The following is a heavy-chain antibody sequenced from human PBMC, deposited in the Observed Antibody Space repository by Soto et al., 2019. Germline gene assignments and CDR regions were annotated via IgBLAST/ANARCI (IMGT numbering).Heavy chain of an antibody. CDR2: TDPSDSYT. V-gene: IGHV5-10-1*01. CDR3: ARHRKGDQYYYYYYGMDV. J-gene: IGHJ6*02. CDR1: GYSFTSYW. Sequence: GESLKISCKGSGYSFTSYWISWVRQMPGKGLEWMGRTDPSDSYTNYSPSFQGHVTISADKSISTAYLQWSSLKASDTAMYYCARHRKGDQYYYYYYGMDVWGQGTTVTVSS. D-gene: IGHD2-21*02.